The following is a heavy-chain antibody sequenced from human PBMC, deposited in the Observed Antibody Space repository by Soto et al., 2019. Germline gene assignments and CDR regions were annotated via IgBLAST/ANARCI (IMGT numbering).Heavy chain of an antibody. CDR3: ASDRRVRNSWSPGDYSYYGLDV. CDR2: IFYIGST. V-gene: IGHV4-30-4*01. J-gene: IGHJ6*02. Sequence: SRPSPVYCVAXPSAVYYCTWIRESTGKGLEGIGYIFYIGSTNYNPSLKSRFTISLARSKNEMSLKLSFVTAADTAVHYCASDRRVRNSWSPGDYSYYGLDVWGQGTTGTVS. D-gene: IGHD6-13*01. CDR1: CVAXPSAVYY.